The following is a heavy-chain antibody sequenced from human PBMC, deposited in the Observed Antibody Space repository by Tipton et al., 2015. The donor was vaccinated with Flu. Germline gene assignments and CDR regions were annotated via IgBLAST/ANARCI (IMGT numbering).Heavy chain of an antibody. CDR3: GGGSGSGTGRIFDF. D-gene: IGHD3-10*01. Sequence: TLSLTCTVSGDSMNSLYWSWIRQPAGKGLEWIGRMYASGSTKYNPSLKSRVTMSVDTSKNQLSLKLTSVTAADTAVYYCGGGSGSGTGRIFDFWGQGTLVTVSS. V-gene: IGHV4-4*07. CDR2: MYASGST. CDR1: GDSMNSLY. J-gene: IGHJ4*02.